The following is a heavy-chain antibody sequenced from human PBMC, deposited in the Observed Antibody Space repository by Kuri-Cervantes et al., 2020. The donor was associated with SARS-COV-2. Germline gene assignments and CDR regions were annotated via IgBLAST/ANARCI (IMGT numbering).Heavy chain of an antibody. CDR1: GFTFSSYA. Sequence: GGSLRLSCAASGFTFSSYAMHWVRQAPGKGLEWVAVISYDGSNKYYADSVKGRFTISRDNSKNTLYLQMNSLRAEDTAVYYCASELLRFGECWGQGTLVTVSS. CDR2: ISYDGSNK. CDR3: ASELLRFGEC. J-gene: IGHJ4*02. V-gene: IGHV3-30-3*01. D-gene: IGHD3-10*01.